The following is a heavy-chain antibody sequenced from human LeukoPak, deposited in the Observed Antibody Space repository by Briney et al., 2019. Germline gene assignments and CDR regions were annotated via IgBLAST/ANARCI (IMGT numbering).Heavy chain of an antibody. J-gene: IGHJ4*02. CDR2: IWYDGSNK. Sequence: GRSLRLSCAASGFTFNSYGMHWVRQAPGKGLEWVAVIWYDGSNKYYTDSVKGRFTISRDNSKNTLYLQMNSLRAEDTAVYYCARDRTDRWRYGGNSGVDYWGQGTLVTVSS. D-gene: IGHD4-23*01. CDR1: GFTFNSYG. V-gene: IGHV3-33*01. CDR3: ARDRTDRWRYGGNSGVDY.